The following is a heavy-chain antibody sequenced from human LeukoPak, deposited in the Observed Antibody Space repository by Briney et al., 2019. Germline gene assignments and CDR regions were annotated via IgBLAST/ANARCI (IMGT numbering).Heavy chain of an antibody. D-gene: IGHD2-15*01. CDR3: AKDMRYCSGGSCPPTHLDY. Sequence: GGSLRLSCAVSGFTFSNYAMTWVRQAPGKGLEWVSDISGSGGSTYYADSVKGRFTISRDNSKNTLYLQMNSLRAEDTAVYYCAKDMRYCSGGSCPPTHLDYWGQGTLVTVSS. V-gene: IGHV3-23*01. CDR2: ISGSGGST. CDR1: GFTFSNYA. J-gene: IGHJ4*02.